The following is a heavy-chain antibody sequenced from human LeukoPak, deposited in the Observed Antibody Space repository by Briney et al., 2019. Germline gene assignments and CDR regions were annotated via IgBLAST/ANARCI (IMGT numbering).Heavy chain of an antibody. CDR2: ISGSGGSR. J-gene: IGHJ3*02. V-gene: IGHV3-23*01. Sequence: GGSQRLSCAPSGFTLTRFVMSTVPDAPGQGVEWGSDISGSGGSRYYANSVKGRFTISRVNSKNTLYLQMNSLRAEDTAVYYCAKGVWAAILTNDAFDIWGQGTMVTVSS. CDR1: GFTLTRFV. D-gene: IGHD2-15*01. CDR3: AKGVWAAILTNDAFDI.